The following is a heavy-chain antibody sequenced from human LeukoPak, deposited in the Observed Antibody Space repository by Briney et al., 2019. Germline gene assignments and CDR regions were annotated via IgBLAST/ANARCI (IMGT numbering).Heavy chain of an antibody. V-gene: IGHV4-30-2*01. CDR1: GGSISSGGYS. CDR2: IYHSGST. D-gene: IGHD3-3*01. Sequence: PSQTLSLTCVVSGGSISSGGYSWSWIRQPPGKGLEWIGYIYHSGSTYYNPSLKSRVTISVDRSKNQFSLKLSSVTAADTAVYYCARMDFWSGYLNYWGQGTLVTVSS. CDR3: ARMDFWSGYLNY. J-gene: IGHJ4*02.